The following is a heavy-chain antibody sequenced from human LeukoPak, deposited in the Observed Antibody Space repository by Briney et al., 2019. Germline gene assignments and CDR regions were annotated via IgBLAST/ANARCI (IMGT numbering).Heavy chain of an antibody. CDR1: GGTFSSYA. D-gene: IGHD3-22*01. J-gene: IGHJ4*02. CDR2: IIPIFGIA. CDR3: ARGSYYDSSGYFPYY. V-gene: IGHV1-69*04. Sequence: SVKVSCKASGGTFSSYAISWVRQAPGQGLEWMGRIIPIFGIANYAQKFQGRVTITADKSTSTAYMELSSLRSEDTAVYYCARGSYYDSSGYFPYYWGQGTLVTVSS.